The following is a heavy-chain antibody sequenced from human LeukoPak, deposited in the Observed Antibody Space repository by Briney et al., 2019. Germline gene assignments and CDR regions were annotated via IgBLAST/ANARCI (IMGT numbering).Heavy chain of an antibody. J-gene: IGHJ6*04. D-gene: IGHD3-9*01. V-gene: IGHV3-30*04. Sequence: GGSLRLSCAASGFTFSSYAVHWVRQAPGKGLEWVAVISYDGSNKYYADSVKGRFTISRDNSKNTLHLQMNSLRAEDTAVCYCARELSSGYDILTGYPDTPYGMDVWGKGTTVTVSS. CDR3: ARELSSGYDILTGYPDTPYGMDV. CDR1: GFTFSSYA. CDR2: ISYDGSNK.